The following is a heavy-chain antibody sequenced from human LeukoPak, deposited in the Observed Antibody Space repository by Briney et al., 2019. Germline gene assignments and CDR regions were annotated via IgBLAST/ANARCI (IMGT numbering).Heavy chain of an antibody. Sequence: GSLRLSCAASGFTFDDYTMHWVRQAPGKGLEWVSLISWDGGSTYYSDSVKGRFTISRDNSKNSLYLQMNSLRAEDTALYYCAKDMEGGSCDYARRSYYYYYYMDVWGKGTTVTVSS. CDR1: GFTFDDYT. CDR3: AKDMEGGSCDYARRSYYYYYYMDV. J-gene: IGHJ6*03. CDR2: ISWDGGST. D-gene: IGHD4-17*01. V-gene: IGHV3-43*01.